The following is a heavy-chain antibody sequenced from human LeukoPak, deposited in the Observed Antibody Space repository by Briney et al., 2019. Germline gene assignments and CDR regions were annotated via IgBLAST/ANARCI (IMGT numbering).Heavy chain of an antibody. J-gene: IGHJ4*02. V-gene: IGHV4-59*08. CDR2: AYYSGHT. CDR1: GGSISDNY. D-gene: IGHD2-15*01. Sequence: SETLSLTCTVSGGSISDNYWSWIRQPPGKGLEWIGYAYYSGHTNYNSSLKSRVTMSLDTSKSQFSLRLSSVTAADAAVYFCARHPFATPFDYWGPGTLVTVSS. CDR3: ARHPFATPFDY.